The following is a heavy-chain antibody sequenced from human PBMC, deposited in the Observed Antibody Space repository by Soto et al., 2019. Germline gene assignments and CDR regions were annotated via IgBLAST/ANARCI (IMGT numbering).Heavy chain of an antibody. Sequence: PGGSLRLSCAASGFTLSTYWMSWVRHAEGKGLEWVANIKQDGSEKYYVDSGKGRFTISRDNAKNSLYLKMNCMSAVDMAVYCFASDSTLVYFCCLIATPDYYYYIAVWGKGTTVTVSS. D-gene: IGHD3-3*01. CDR2: IKQDGSEK. CDR3: ASDSTLVYFCCLIATPDYYYYIAV. CDR1: GFTLSTYW. V-gene: IGHV3-7*01. J-gene: IGHJ6*03.